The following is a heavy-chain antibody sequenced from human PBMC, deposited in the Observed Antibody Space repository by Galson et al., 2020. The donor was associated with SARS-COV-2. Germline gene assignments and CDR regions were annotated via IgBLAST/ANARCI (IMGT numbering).Heavy chain of an antibody. J-gene: IGHJ4*02. CDR3: ARGRDYGDR. D-gene: IGHD4-17*01. CDR1: GFTFRGYA. CDR2: ISNDGRST. V-gene: IGHV3-64*02. Sequence: GGSLRLSCVASGFTFRGYAMHWVRQAPGKGLEFVSAISNDGRSTYYADSVKGRFTVSRDNSKNTLYLQMGSLTEADMAEYYCARGRDYGDRWGQGALVTVSA.